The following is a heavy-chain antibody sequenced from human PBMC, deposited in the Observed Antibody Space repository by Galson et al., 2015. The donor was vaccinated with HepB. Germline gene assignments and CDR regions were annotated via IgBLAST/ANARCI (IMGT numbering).Heavy chain of an antibody. Sequence: SLRQSCAAYGCAFRGPSLGWAGQAPGNGLGCVSLISFDGSHKSHADSVEGRFTISRDISKSTLHLQMDSLRAEDTAIYYCARRLFTSNWAALDYWGQGTLVTVSS. D-gene: IGHD6-13*01. J-gene: IGHJ4*02. CDR1: GCAFRGPS. CDR2: ISFDGSHK. CDR3: ARRLFTSNWAALDY. V-gene: IGHV3-30-3*01.